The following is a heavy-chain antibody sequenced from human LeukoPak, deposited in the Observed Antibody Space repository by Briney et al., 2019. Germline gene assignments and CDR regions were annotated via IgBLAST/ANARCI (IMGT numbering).Heavy chain of an antibody. V-gene: IGHV3-23*01. Sequence: PGGTLRLSCAASGFTFSSYGMSWVRQAPGKGLEWVSAISGSGGSTYYADSVKGRFTISRDNSKNTLYLQMNSLRAEDTAVYYCARDVYYYDSSGYYPPWFDPWGQGTLVTVSS. CDR3: ARDVYYYDSSGYYPPWFDP. D-gene: IGHD3-22*01. J-gene: IGHJ5*02. CDR1: GFTFSSYG. CDR2: ISGSGGST.